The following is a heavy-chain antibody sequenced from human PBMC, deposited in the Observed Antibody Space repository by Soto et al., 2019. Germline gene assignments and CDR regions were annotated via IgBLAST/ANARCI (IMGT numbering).Heavy chain of an antibody. Sequence: PGKGLEWVSAISGIGGSTYYADTVKGRITISRDNSKNKLYLQMNSLRAEDTAVYYCAILFFFQAEDGIRDTVPVSAFLLNRSSDL. V-gene: IGHV3-23*01. J-gene: IGHJ2*01. CDR2: ISGIGGST. D-gene: IGHD2-15*01. CDR3: AILFFFQAEDGIRDTVPVSAFLLNRSSDL.